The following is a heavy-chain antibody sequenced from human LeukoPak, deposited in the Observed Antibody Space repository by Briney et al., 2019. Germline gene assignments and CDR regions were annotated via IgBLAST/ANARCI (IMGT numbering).Heavy chain of an antibody. CDR2: IYRSGTT. D-gene: IGHD6-19*01. CDR3: ARRSPYSTGWSSYFDY. Sequence: SETLSLTCTVSGYSVSSGYYWGWIRQSPGKGLEWIGSIYRSGTTNYKPSLKSRVTISLDKSRNHFSLKLTSVTAADSAVYYCARRSPYSTGWSSYFDYWGQGALVTVSS. J-gene: IGHJ4*02. CDR1: GYSVSSGYY. V-gene: IGHV4-38-2*02.